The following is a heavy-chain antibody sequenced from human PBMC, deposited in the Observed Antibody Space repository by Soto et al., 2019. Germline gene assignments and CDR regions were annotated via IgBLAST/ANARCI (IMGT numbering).Heavy chain of an antibody. CDR2: IYYSGST. V-gene: IGHV4-30-4*01. D-gene: IGHD6-19*01. CDR3: ASLRRRRGSGWYGSNYYGMDV. Sequence: TLSLTCTVSGGSISSGDYYWSWIRQPPGKGLEWIGYIYYSGSTYYNPSLKSRVTISVDTSKNQFSLKLSSVTAADTAVYYCASLRRRRGSGWYGSNYYGMDVWGQGTTVTVSS. J-gene: IGHJ6*02. CDR1: GGSISSGDYY.